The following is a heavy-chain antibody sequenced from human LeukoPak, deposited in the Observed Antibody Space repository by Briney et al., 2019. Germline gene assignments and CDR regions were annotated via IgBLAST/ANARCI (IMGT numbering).Heavy chain of an antibody. Sequence: PGGSLRLSCAASGFTFSSYAMSWVRQAPGKGLEWVSAISGSGGSTYYADSVKGRFTISRDNSKNTLYLQMNSLRAEDTAVYYCAKCPGSANCYTGFDYWGQGTLVTVSS. V-gene: IGHV3-23*01. D-gene: IGHD2-2*02. CDR2: ISGSGGST. CDR1: GFTFSSYA. J-gene: IGHJ4*02. CDR3: AKCPGSANCYTGFDY.